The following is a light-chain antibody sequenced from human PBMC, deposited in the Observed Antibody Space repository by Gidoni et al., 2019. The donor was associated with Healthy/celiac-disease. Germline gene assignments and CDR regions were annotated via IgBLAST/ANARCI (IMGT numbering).Light chain of an antibody. CDR2: WAS. CDR3: QQDYSTPPT. CDR1: QSVLYSSNNKNY. Sequence: DIVMTQSPDSLAVSLGERATINCKSSQSVLYSSNNKNYLAWYQQKPGQPPKLLIYWASTRESGVPDRFRGSGSGTDFTLTISSLQAEDVAVYYCQQDYSTPPTFGKGPRWKSN. J-gene: IGKJ1*01. V-gene: IGKV4-1*01.